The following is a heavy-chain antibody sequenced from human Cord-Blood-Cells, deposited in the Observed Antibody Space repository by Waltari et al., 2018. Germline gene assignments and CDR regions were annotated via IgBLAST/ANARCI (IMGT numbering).Heavy chain of an antibody. Sequence: QVQLVASGGGVVQPGRSLRLSCAASGLTCSRYAMHGVRQAPGKGLEWVAVISYDGSNKYYADSVKGRFTISRDNSKNTLYLQMNSLGAEDTAVYYCARGDTAMAPFDYWGQGTLVTVSS. J-gene: IGHJ4*02. D-gene: IGHD5-18*01. CDR2: ISYDGSNK. V-gene: IGHV3-30*04. CDR1: GLTCSRYA. CDR3: ARGDTAMAPFDY.